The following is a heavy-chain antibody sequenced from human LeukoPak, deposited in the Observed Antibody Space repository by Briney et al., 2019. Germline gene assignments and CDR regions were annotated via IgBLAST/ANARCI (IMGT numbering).Heavy chain of an antibody. D-gene: IGHD3-9*01. CDR3: ARTGSRYFDWLLIY. V-gene: IGHV4-59*08. Sequence: SETLSLTCAVYGGSFSGYYWSWIRQPPGKGLEWIGYIYYSGSTNYNPSLKSRVTISVDTSKNQFSLKLSSVTAADTAVYYCARTGSRYFDWLLIYWGQGTLVTVSS. CDR1: GGSFSGYY. CDR2: IYYSGST. J-gene: IGHJ4*02.